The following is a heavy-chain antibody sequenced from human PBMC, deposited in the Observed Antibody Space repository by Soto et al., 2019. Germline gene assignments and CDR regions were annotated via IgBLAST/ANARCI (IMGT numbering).Heavy chain of an antibody. Sequence: ASVKVSCKASGGTFSSYAISWVRQAPGQGLEWMGWISGYNGDTNYAQKFQDRVSMTIDTSTGTAYMELRSLTFDDTAIYYCAKNGQPPYYYYGLDVWGQGTKVTVSS. CDR2: ISGYNGDT. CDR3: AKNGQPPYYYYGLDV. CDR1: GGTFSSYA. V-gene: IGHV1-18*01. D-gene: IGHD2-8*01. J-gene: IGHJ6*02.